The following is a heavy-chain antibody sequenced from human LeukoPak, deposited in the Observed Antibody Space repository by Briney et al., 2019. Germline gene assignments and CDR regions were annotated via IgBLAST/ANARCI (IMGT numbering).Heavy chain of an antibody. J-gene: IGHJ5*02. CDR1: GGSISSSSYY. CDR2: IYYSGST. V-gene: IGHV4-39*01. CDR3: ARHPKGSKWFDP. Sequence: SETLSLTCTVSGGSISSSSYYWGWIRQPPGKGLEWIGSIYYSGSTYYNPSLKSRVTISVDTSKNQFSLKLSSVTAADTAVYYCARHPKGSKWFDPWGQGTLVTVSS.